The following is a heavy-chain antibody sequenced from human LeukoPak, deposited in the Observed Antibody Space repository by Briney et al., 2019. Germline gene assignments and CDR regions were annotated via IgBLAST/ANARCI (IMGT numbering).Heavy chain of an antibody. Sequence: PSETLSLTCTVSGGSISSYYWSWIRQPPGKGLEWIGYIYYSGSTNYNPSLKSRVPISVDTSKNQFSLKLSSVTAADTAVYYCARTRPYYYGSGSYRPDAFDIWGQGTKVTVSS. CDR2: IYYSGST. J-gene: IGHJ3*02. CDR1: GGSISSYY. V-gene: IGHV4-59*01. D-gene: IGHD3-10*01. CDR3: ARTRPYYYGSGSYRPDAFDI.